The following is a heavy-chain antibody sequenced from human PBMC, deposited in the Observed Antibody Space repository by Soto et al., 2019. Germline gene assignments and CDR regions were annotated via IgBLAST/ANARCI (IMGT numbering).Heavy chain of an antibody. CDR1: GGSFRGYF. Sequence: SETLSLTCAVYGGSFRGYFWSWIRQPPGKGRECIGEINHSGSTHYNPSLKSRVTISADTSRGRISLGINTVTAADTDVYYCARAASASLEYAMDVGSQGSRVPVSS. CDR3: ARAASASLEYAMDV. J-gene: IGHJ6*02. CDR2: INHSGST. V-gene: IGHV4-34*01.